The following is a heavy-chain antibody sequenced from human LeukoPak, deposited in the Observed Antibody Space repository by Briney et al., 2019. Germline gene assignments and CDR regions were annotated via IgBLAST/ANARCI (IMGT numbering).Heavy chain of an antibody. D-gene: IGHD3-22*01. V-gene: IGHV4-39*01. CDR3: ARLQPYYYDSSGYPGNDAFDI. J-gene: IGHJ3*02. Sequence: SETLSLTCTVSGGSISSSSYYWGWIRQPPGKGLEWIGSVYYSESTYYNPSLKSRVTISVDTSKNQFSLKLSSVTAADTAVYYCARLQPYYYDSSGYPGNDAFDIWGQGTMVTVSS. CDR1: GGSISSSSYY. CDR2: VYYSEST.